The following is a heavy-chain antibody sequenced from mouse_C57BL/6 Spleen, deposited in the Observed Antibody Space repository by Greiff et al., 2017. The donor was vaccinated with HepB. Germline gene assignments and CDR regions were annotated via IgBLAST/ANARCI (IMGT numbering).Heavy chain of an antibody. CDR3: ARAHITTVVAPFAY. CDR1: GFTFSSYA. Sequence: DVMLVESGGGLVKPGGSLKLSCAASGFTFSSYAMSWVRQTPEKRLEWVATISDGGSYTYYPDNVKGRFTISRDNAKNNLYLQMSHLKSEDTAMYYCARAHITTVVAPFAYWGQGTLVTVSA. J-gene: IGHJ3*01. D-gene: IGHD1-1*01. CDR2: ISDGGSYT. V-gene: IGHV5-4*03.